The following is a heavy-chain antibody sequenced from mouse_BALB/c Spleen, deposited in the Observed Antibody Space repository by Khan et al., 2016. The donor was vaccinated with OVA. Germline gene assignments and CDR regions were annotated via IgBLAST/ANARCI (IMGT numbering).Heavy chain of an antibody. CDR2: IWAGGSA. J-gene: IGHJ2*01. CDR3: ARKREPDYFDY. Sequence: QMQLEESGPGLVAPSQSLSITCTVTGFSLTSYAIHWIRQPPGKGLEWLGVIWAGGSANYNSALMSRLSISKDNSKSQVFLKMNSLQTHDTAMYYCARKREPDYFDYWGQGTTLTVSS. CDR1: GFSLTSYA. V-gene: IGHV2-9*02.